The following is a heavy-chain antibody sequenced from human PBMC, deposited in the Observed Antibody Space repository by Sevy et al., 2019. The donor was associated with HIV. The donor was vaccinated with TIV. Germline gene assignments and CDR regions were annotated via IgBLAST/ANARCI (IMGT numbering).Heavy chain of an antibody. D-gene: IGHD1-26*01. Sequence: ASVKVSCKASGYTFTNYGISWVRQAPGQGLEWMGWISRYNTNYAQNLQGRVTMTTDTSTSTVYMELRGLRSDDTAVYYCARAPSGSQGPRQYFQHWGQGTLVTVSS. CDR3: ARAPSGSQGPRQYFQH. J-gene: IGHJ1*01. CDR1: GYTFTNYG. CDR2: ISRYNT. V-gene: IGHV1-18*01.